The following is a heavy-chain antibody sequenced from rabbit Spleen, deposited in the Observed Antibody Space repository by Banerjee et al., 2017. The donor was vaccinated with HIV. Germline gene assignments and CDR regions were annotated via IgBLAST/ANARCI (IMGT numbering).Heavy chain of an antibody. J-gene: IGHJ3*01. D-gene: IGHD8-1*01. CDR2: IYSGSGGST. CDR3: ARDTGSSFSSYGMDL. V-gene: IGHV1S45*01. CDR1: GFSFSNSYW. Sequence: QEQLEESGGDLVKPEGSLTLTCTASGFSFSNSYWMCWVRQAPGKGLEWIACIYSGSGGSTYYASWAKGRFTISKTSSTTVTLQMTSLTAADTATYFCARDTGSSFSSYGMDLWGQGTLVTVS.